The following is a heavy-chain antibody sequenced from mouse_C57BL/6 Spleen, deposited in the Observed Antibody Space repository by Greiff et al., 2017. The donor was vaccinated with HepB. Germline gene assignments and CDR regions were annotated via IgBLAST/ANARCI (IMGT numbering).Heavy chain of an antibody. CDR2: IDPETGGT. CDR1: GYTFTDYE. J-gene: IGHJ4*01. Sequence: QVQLKQSGAELVRPGASVTLSCKASGYTFTDYEMHWVKQTPVHGLEWIGAIDPETGGTAYNQKFKGKAILTADKSSSTAYMELRSLTSEDSAVYYCILYGIYAMDYWGQGTSVTVSS. D-gene: IGHD2-1*01. V-gene: IGHV1-15*01. CDR3: ILYGIYAMDY.